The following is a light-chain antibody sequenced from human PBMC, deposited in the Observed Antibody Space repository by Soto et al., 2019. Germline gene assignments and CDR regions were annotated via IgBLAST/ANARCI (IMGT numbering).Light chain of an antibody. Sequence: SYELTQPPSVSVSPGQTARIICSGDALAKQIAYWYQQKPGQAPVLVIYKDSERPSGIPERFSGSNSGTTVTLTISGGQAEDEADYYCQSADSSGSYRVFGGGTKLTVL. CDR3: QSADSSGSYRV. J-gene: IGLJ2*01. CDR1: ALAKQI. CDR2: KDS. V-gene: IGLV3-25*03.